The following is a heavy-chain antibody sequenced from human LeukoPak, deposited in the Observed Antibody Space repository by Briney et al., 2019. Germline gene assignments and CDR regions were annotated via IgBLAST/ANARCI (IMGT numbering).Heavy chain of an antibody. CDR3: ARDRVAAAGTNWFDP. J-gene: IGHJ5*02. CDR2: IKQDGSEK. V-gene: IGHV3-7*05. Sequence: QPGGSLRLSCAVSGFTFSSYWMSWVRQAPGKGLEWVANIKQDGSEKYYVDSVKGRFTISRDNAKNSLYLQMNSLRAEDTAVYYCARDRVAAAGTNWFDPWGQGTLVTVSS. CDR1: GFTFSSYW. D-gene: IGHD6-13*01.